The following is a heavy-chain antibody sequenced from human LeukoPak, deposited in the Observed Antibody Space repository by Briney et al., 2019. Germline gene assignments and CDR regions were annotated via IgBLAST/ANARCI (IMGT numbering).Heavy chain of an antibody. V-gene: IGHV3-9*01. D-gene: IGHD2-15*01. J-gene: IGHJ4*02. Sequence: PGGSLRLSCAASGFTFDDYAMPWVRQAPGKGLEWVSGISWNSGSIGYADSVKGRFTISRDNAENSLYLQMNSLRAEDTALYYCAKSDGTLPFDYWGQGTLVTVSS. CDR1: GFTFDDYA. CDR3: AKSDGTLPFDY. CDR2: ISWNSGSI.